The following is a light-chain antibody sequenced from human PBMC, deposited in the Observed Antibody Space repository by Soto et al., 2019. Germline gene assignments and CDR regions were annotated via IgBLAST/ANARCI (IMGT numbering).Light chain of an antibody. CDR1: SIDVGAYNY. V-gene: IGLV2-14*01. CDR3: SSYSSSITVV. Sequence: QSALTQPASVSGSPGQSITISCTGTSIDVGAYNYVSWYQQHPGKAPKLMIYEVSNRLSGVSNRFSGSKSGNTASLTISGLQAEDEADYYCSSYSSSITVVFGGGTKVTVL. CDR2: EVS. J-gene: IGLJ2*01.